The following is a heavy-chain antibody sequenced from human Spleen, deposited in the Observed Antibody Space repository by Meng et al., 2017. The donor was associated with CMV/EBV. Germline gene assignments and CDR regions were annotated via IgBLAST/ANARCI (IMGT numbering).Heavy chain of an antibody. V-gene: IGHV3-43*01. Sequence: LSLTCAASGFTFDDYTMHWVRQAPGKGLEWVSLISWDGGSTYYADSVKGRFTISRDNSKNSLYLQMNSLRTEDTALYYCAKDTRNYDFWSGYYTGGLDPWGQGTLVTVSS. D-gene: IGHD3-3*01. CDR3: AKDTRNYDFWSGYYTGGLDP. CDR2: ISWDGGST. CDR1: GFTFDDYT. J-gene: IGHJ5*02.